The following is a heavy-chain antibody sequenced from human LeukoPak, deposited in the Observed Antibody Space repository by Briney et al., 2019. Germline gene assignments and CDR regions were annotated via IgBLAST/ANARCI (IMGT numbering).Heavy chain of an antibody. CDR2: INHSGST. V-gene: IGHV4-34*01. J-gene: IGHJ6*03. D-gene: IGHD2-15*01. CDR1: GGSFSGYY. CDR3: ARGRRGVVAATPLASRYYYYTDV. Sequence: PSETLSLTCAVYGGSFSGYYWSWIRQPPGKGLEWIGEINHSGSTNYNPSLKSRVTISVDTSKNQFSLKLSSVTAADTAVYYCARGRRGVVAATPLASRYYYYTDVWGKGTTVTVSS.